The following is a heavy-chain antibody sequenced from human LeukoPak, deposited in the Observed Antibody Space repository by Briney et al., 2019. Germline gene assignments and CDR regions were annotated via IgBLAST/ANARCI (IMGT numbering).Heavy chain of an antibody. J-gene: IGHJ4*02. CDR3: AKDLYYDSSGYYLWDY. Sequence: GGSLRLSCAASGFTFSSYWMHWVRQAPGKGLVWVSRINSDGSSTSYADSVKGRFTISRDNSKNTLYLQMNSLRAEDTAVYYCAKDLYYDSSGYYLWDYWGQGTLVTVSS. V-gene: IGHV3-74*01. D-gene: IGHD3-22*01. CDR2: INSDGSST. CDR1: GFTFSSYW.